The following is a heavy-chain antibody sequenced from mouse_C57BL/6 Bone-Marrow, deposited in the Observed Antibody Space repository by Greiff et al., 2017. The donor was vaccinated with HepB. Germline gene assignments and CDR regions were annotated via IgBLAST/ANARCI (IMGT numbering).Heavy chain of an antibody. J-gene: IGHJ1*03. D-gene: IGHD1-1*01. CDR1: GYTFTDYY. CDR3: ARLGYYGHWYFDV. Sequence: VQLQQSGPELVKPGASVKISCKASGYTFTDYYMNWVKQSHGKSLEWIGDINPNNGGTSYNQKFKGKATLTVDKSSSTAYMELRSLTSEDSAVYYCARLGYYGHWYFDVWGTGTTVTVSS. CDR2: INPNNGGT. V-gene: IGHV1-26*01.